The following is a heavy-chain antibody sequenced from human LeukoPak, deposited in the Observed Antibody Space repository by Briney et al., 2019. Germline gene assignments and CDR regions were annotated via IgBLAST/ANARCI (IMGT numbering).Heavy chain of an antibody. D-gene: IGHD4-23*01. CDR3: AREGGDYGGNSQFWYFDL. CDR1: GGSISSSGYY. Sequence: SETLSLTCTVSGGSISSSGYYWGWIRQPPGQGLKWIGSIYYSGSTYYNPSLKSRVTILVDTSKNQFSLKLSSVTAADTAVYYCAREGGDYGGNSQFWYFDLWGRGTLVTVSS. V-gene: IGHV4-39*07. J-gene: IGHJ2*01. CDR2: IYYSGST.